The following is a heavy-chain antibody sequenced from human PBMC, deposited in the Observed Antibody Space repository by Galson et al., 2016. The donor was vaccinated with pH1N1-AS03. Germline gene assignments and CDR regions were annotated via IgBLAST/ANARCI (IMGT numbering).Heavy chain of an antibody. Sequence: LSLTCTVSGGFFGSHSWSWVRQSPGKGLECIGYIYSSGSAIYNPSFRSRVTISIDTSRNQFSLRVNSVTAADTAVYFCVMDTTTWMRFDYWGQGSLVIVSS. D-gene: IGHD1-1*01. V-gene: IGHV4-59*11. CDR3: VMDTTTWMRFDY. J-gene: IGHJ4*02. CDR1: GGFFGSHS. CDR2: IYSSGSA.